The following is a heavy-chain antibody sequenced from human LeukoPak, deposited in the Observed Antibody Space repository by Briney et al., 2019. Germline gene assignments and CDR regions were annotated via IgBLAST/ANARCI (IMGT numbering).Heavy chain of an antibody. CDR1: GYTFTSYG. Sequence: ASVKVSCKASGYTFTSYGISWVRQAPGQGLEWMGWISAYNGNTSYAQKLQGRVTMTTDTSTSTAYMELRSLRSDDTAVYYCARDNDSGWYGTFDYWGQGTLVTVSS. D-gene: IGHD6-19*01. CDR2: ISAYNGNT. V-gene: IGHV1-18*01. CDR3: ARDNDSGWYGTFDY. J-gene: IGHJ4*02.